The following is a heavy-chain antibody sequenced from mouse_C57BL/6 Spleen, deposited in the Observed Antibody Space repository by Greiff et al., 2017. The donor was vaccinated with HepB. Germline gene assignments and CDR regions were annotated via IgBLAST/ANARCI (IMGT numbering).Heavy chain of an antibody. CDR1: GFSLTSYG. CDR2: IWSGGST. V-gene: IGHV2-2*01. Sequence: QVQLQESGPGLVQPSQRLSITCTVSGFSLTSYGVHWVRQSPGKRLEWLGVIWSGGSTDYHAAFISRLSISKDNSKSQGFFKRNSLQADDTAIYYCASIDDGYDSDAMDYWGQGTSVTVSA. CDR3: ASIDDGYDSDAMDY. J-gene: IGHJ4*01. D-gene: IGHD2-2*01.